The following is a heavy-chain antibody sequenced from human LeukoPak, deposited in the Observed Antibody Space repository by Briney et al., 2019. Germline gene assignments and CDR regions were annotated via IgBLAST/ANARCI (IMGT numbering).Heavy chain of an antibody. CDR2: IDWDDDK. J-gene: IGHJ4*02. Sequence: SGPTLVNPTQTLTPTCTFSGFSLSTSGMCVSWIRQPPGKALEWLARIDWDDDKYYSTSLKTRLAISKDTSKNQVVLTMTNMDPVDTATYYCARIPHGDYAFDYWGQGTLVTVSS. CDR1: GFSLSTSGMC. D-gene: IGHD4-17*01. V-gene: IGHV2-70*11. CDR3: ARIPHGDYAFDY.